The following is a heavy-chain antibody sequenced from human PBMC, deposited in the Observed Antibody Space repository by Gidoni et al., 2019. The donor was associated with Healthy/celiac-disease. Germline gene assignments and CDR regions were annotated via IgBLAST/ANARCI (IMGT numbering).Heavy chain of an antibody. D-gene: IGHD1-26*01. CDR2: ISGSGGST. J-gene: IGHJ4*02. CDR1: GFPFSSYA. Sequence: EGQLFESGGGLVQPGGSMRRSCAASGFPFSSYAMGWVRQAPGKGLELVSAISGSGGSTYYADSVKGRFTISRDNSKNTLYLQMNSLRAEDTAVYYCAKGDSSGSYFDYWGQGTLVTVSS. V-gene: IGHV3-23*01. CDR3: AKGDSSGSYFDY.